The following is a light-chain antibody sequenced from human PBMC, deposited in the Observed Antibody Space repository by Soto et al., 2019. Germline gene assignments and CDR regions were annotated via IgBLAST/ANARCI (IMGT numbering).Light chain of an antibody. CDR3: QQYNGYSRT. CDR1: QSIGDS. Sequence: DIQMTQSPSTLSASVGVRVTITCRASQSIGDSLAWYQQKPGKAPYLLISDVSSLERGVPSRFRGSGSGTEFTLTISSMQPDDFATFYCQQYNGYSRTFGQGTKVDIK. CDR2: DVS. J-gene: IGKJ1*01. V-gene: IGKV1-5*01.